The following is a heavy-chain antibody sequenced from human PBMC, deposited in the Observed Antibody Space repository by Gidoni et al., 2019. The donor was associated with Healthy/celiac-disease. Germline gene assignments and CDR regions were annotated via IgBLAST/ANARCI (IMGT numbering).Heavy chain of an antibody. Sequence: QVQLLESVPGLVKPSETLSLTCTVSGGFISSYYWTWIRQPPGKGPEWIGYIYYSGNTNYNPSLKSRVTISVDTSTNQFSLKLSSVTAADTAVYYCARHAVTGARTYYYGMDVWGQGTTVTVSS. V-gene: IGHV4-59*08. J-gene: IGHJ6*02. CDR3: ARHAVTGARTYYYGMDV. D-gene: IGHD6-19*01. CDR1: GGFISSYY. CDR2: IYYSGNT.